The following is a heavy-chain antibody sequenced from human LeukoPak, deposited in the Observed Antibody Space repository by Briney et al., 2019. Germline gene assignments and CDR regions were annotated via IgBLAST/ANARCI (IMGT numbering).Heavy chain of an antibody. CDR2: MNPNSGNT. J-gene: IGHJ4*02. D-gene: IGHD3-3*01. CDR3: ASVGVYYDFWSSLIRGYYFDY. V-gene: IGHV1-8*03. CDR1: GYTFTSYD. Sequence: ASVKVSCKASGYTFTSYDINWVRQATGQGLEWMGWMNPNSGNTGYAQKFQGRVTITRNTSISAAYMELSSLRSEDTAVYYCASVGVYYDFWSSLIRGYYFDYWGQGTLVTVSS.